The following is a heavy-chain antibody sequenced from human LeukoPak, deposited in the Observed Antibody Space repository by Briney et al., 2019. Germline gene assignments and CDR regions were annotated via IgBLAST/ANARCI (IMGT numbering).Heavy chain of an antibody. D-gene: IGHD2-21*02. V-gene: IGHV1-18*01. Sequence: PGASVKVSCKASGYTFTSYGISWVRQAPGQGLEWMGWISAYNGNTNYAQKFQGRVTITADESTSTAYMELSSLRSEDTAVYYCARDLGGGDRELTDYWGQGTLVTVSS. CDR1: GYTFTSYG. J-gene: IGHJ4*02. CDR2: ISAYNGNT. CDR3: ARDLGGGDRELTDY.